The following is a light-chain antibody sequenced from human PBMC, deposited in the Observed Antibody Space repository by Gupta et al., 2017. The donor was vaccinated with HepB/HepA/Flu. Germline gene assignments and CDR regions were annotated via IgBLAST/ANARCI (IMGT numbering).Light chain of an antibody. CDR2: GAS. Sequence: ELLITQSPATLSVSPGASATLSCRTSQSVSSNLAWYQQEPGQAPRLLIYGASTRATGIPARFSGSGSGAGFTLTISSLQSEDFAVYYCQQYNNGPPYTCGQGTKLEIK. CDR1: QSVSSN. J-gene: IGKJ2*01. CDR3: QQYNNGPPYT. V-gene: IGKV3-15*01.